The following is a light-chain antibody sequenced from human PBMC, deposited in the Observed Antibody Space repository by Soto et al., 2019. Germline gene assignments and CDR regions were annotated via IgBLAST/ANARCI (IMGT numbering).Light chain of an antibody. V-gene: IGKV3-20*01. CDR3: QQYGRSPQIT. CDR1: QSVIGNY. Sequence: EIVLTQSPDTLSLSPGERATLSCRASQSVIGNYLAWYQQKPGQAPRLLIYGASSRATGIPDRFSGTGSGTDFTLTISRLEPEDSAVYYCQQYGRSPQITFGQGTRLEIK. CDR2: GAS. J-gene: IGKJ5*01.